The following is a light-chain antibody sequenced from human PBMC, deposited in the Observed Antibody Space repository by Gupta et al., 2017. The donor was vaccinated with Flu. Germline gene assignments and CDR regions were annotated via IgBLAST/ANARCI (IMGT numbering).Light chain of an antibody. CDR1: SGSIATNY. J-gene: IGLJ2*01. CDR3: QSEDSINSDVV. Sequence: FLLTQPHSVSESPGKPVTISFTRSSGSIATNYVQWSQQRPGSSHNTVIYEDNPILAGVPDPASGSIDISSNYASLTNAGLQTEDEADDECQSEDSINSDVVFGGGTKLTVL. V-gene: IGLV6-57*01. CDR2: EDN.